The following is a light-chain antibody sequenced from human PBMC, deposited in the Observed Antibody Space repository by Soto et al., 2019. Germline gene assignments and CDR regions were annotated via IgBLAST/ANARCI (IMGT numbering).Light chain of an antibody. CDR1: RSVSGN. Sequence: ETVMTQSPATLSVSPGERATLSCRASRSVSGNLAWFQQKPGQAPRLLIYGASTRATGIPARFSGSGSGTEFTLTISGLQSEDFAVYYCQQYNDWPPFTFGPGTKVDIK. CDR2: GAS. J-gene: IGKJ3*01. CDR3: QQYNDWPPFT. V-gene: IGKV3-15*01.